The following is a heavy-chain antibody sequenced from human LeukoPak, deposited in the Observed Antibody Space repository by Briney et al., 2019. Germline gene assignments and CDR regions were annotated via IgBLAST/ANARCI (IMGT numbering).Heavy chain of an antibody. Sequence: GRSLRLSCAASGFTFSGYGMHWVRQAPGKGLEWVAVISYDGSNKYYADSVKGRFIISRDNSKNTLYVQMYSLRAEDTAVYYCAKYLAHSSGWLLDAFDIWGQGTMVTVSS. CDR1: GFTFSGYG. D-gene: IGHD6-19*01. CDR3: AKYLAHSSGWLLDAFDI. V-gene: IGHV3-30*18. J-gene: IGHJ3*02. CDR2: ISYDGSNK.